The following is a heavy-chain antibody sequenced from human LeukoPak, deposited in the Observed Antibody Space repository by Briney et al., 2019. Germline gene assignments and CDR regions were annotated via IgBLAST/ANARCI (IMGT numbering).Heavy chain of an antibody. V-gene: IGHV3-23*01. Sequence: GDSLRLSCAASGFTFSSYTMNWVRQAPGKGLEWVSGIRGSGGTTYYADSVKGRFTISRDNSKNTLYLQMNSLRAEDTAVYYCAKPRDGYNLVAFDYWGQGTLVTVSS. CDR3: AKPRDGYNLVAFDY. CDR2: IRGSGGTT. CDR1: GFTFSSYT. J-gene: IGHJ4*02. D-gene: IGHD5-24*01.